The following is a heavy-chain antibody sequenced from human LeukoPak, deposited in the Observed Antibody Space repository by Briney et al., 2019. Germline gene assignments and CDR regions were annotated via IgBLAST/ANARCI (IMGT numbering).Heavy chain of an antibody. J-gene: IGHJ4*02. CDR2: IYYSGST. D-gene: IGHD3-10*01. CDR3: ARHYPLWFGNGCFDY. Sequence: SETLSFTCTVSGGSISSSSYYWGWIRQPPGKGLEWIGSIYYSGSTYYNPSLKSRVTISVDTSKNQFSLKLSSVTAADTAVYYCARHYPLWFGNGCFDYWGQGTLVTVSS. CDR1: GGSISSSSYY. V-gene: IGHV4-39*01.